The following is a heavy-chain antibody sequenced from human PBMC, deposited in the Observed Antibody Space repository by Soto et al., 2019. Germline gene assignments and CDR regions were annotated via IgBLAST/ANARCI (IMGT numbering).Heavy chain of an antibody. Sequence: QVVLLQSGAEVKEPGSSVRVSCQVSGSTFNNFAFSWVRQAPGHGPEWMAGMVVMSNTPDYSQRFQDRVTITADTSTNTLYMELGSLTFEDTAVYYCARAIKRWEVHYYFDYWGQGTLVTVSS. CDR2: MVVMSNTP. D-gene: IGHD1-26*01. V-gene: IGHV1-69*06. CDR1: GSTFNNFA. CDR3: ARAIKRWEVHYYFDY. J-gene: IGHJ4*02.